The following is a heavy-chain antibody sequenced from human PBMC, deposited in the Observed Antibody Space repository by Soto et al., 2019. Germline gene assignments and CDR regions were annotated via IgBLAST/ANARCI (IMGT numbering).Heavy chain of an antibody. J-gene: IGHJ5*02. D-gene: IGHD1-1*01. CDR3: VRDGTKTLRDWFDP. CDR1: GASISGFY. V-gene: IGHV4-4*07. CDR2: IYATGTT. Sequence: SETLSLTCTVSGASISGFYWSWIRKSAGKGLEWIGRIYATGTTDYNPSLKSRVMMSVDTSKKQFSLKLRSVTAADTAVYYCVRDGTKTLRDWFDPWGQGIPVTVPS.